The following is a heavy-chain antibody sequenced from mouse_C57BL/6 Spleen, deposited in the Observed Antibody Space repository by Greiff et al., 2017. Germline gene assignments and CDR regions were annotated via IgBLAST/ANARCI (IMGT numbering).Heavy chain of an antibody. Sequence: VQLQQPGAELVKPGASVKMSCKASGYTFTSYWITWVKQRPGQGLEWIGDIYPGSGSTNYNEKFKSKATLTVDTSSSTAYMQLSSLTSEDSAVYYCASSSYDYTWFAYWGQGTLVTVSA. CDR3: ASSSYDYTWFAY. J-gene: IGHJ3*01. CDR1: GYTFTSYW. V-gene: IGHV1-55*01. D-gene: IGHD1-1*01. CDR2: IYPGSGST.